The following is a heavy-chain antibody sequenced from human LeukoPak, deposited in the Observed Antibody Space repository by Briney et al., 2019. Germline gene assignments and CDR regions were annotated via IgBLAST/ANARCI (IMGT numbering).Heavy chain of an antibody. CDR3: ATSISGSYQNWFDP. J-gene: IGHJ5*02. D-gene: IGHD1-26*01. CDR2: FDPEDGET. V-gene: IGHV1-24*01. Sequence: ASVKVSCKVSGYTLTELSMHWVRQAPGKGLEWMGGFDPEDGETIYAQKFQGRVTMTEDTSTDTAYMELSSLRSEDTAVYYCATSISGSYQNWFDPWGQGTLVTVSS. CDR1: GYTLTELS.